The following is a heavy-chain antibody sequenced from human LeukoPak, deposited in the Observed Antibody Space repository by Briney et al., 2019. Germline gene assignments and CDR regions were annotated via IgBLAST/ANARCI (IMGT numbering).Heavy chain of an antibody. CDR2: INHSGST. V-gene: IGHV4-34*01. D-gene: IGHD4/OR15-4a*01. Sequence: SETLSLTCAVYGGSFSGYYWSWIRQPPGKGLEWIGEINHSGSTNYNPSLKSRVTISVDTSKNQFSLRLSSVTAADTAVYYCARRAGAYSHPYDYWGQGTLVTVSS. CDR1: GGSFSGYY. J-gene: IGHJ4*02. CDR3: ARRAGAYSHPYDY.